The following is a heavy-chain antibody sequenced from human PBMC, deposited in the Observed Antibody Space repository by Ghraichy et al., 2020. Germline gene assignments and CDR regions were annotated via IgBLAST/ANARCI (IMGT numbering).Heavy chain of an antibody. V-gene: IGHV4-34*01. Sequence: SETLSLTCAVYGGSFSGYYWTWIRQSPGKGLEWIGEVNHSGGTNYNPSLKNRVTISVDSSKNQFSLNLSSVTAADTAVYYCARGIVLFMYASFDYWGQGSLVTVSS. CDR2: VNHSGGT. CDR3: ARGIVLFMYASFDY. D-gene: IGHD2-8*01. CDR1: GGSFSGYY. J-gene: IGHJ4*02.